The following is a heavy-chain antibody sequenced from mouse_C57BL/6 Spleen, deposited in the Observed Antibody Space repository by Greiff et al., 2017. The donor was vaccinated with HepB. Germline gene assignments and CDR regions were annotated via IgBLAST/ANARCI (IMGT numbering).Heavy chain of an antibody. V-gene: IGHV1-69*01. Sequence: QVHLKQPGAELVMPGASVKLSCKASGYTFTSYWMHWVKQRPGQGLEWIGEIDPSDSYTNYNQKFKGKSTLTVDKSSSTAYMQLSSLTSEDSAVYYCARGGTAQATVFYAMDYWGQGTSVTVSS. D-gene: IGHD3-2*02. CDR2: IDPSDSYT. CDR3: ARGGTAQATVFYAMDY. J-gene: IGHJ4*01. CDR1: GYTFTSYW.